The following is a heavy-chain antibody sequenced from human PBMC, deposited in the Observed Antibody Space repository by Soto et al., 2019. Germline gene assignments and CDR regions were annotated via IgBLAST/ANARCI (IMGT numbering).Heavy chain of an antibody. CDR2: ISGSGGST. D-gene: IGHD1-26*01. V-gene: IGHV3-23*01. CDR1: GFTFSSYA. Sequence: EVQLLESGGGLVQPGGSLRLSCAASGFTFSSYAMSWVRQAPGKGLEWVSAISGSGGSTYYADSVKGRFTISRDNSKNTLYLQMNSLRAEDTAVYYCARDVPWELPRRPNSPSLNWFDPWGQGTLVTVSS. CDR3: ARDVPWELPRRPNSPSLNWFDP. J-gene: IGHJ5*02.